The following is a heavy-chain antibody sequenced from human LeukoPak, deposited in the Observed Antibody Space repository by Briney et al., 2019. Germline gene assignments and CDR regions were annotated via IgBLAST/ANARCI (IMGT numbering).Heavy chain of an antibody. D-gene: IGHD1-1*01. CDR3: ARDWSYNWNDEAFDI. J-gene: IGHJ3*02. CDR1: GFIFSNYA. Sequence: PGGSLRLSCAASGFIFSNYAMSWVRQAPGKGPEWVSYISSSSSTIYYADSVKGRFTISRDNSKNTLYLQMNSLRAEDTAVYYCARDWSYNWNDEAFDIWGQGTMVTVSS. CDR2: ISSSSSTI. V-gene: IGHV3-48*01.